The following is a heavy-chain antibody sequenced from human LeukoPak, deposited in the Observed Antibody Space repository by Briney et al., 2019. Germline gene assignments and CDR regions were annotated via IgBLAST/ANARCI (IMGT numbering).Heavy chain of an antibody. V-gene: IGHV4-39*01. D-gene: IGHD3-10*01. J-gene: IGHJ5*02. Sequence: PSETLSLTCTVSGGSISSSSYYWGWIRQPPGKGLEWIGTIYYSGSTYYNPSLKTRITISVDTSKNQFSLNLTSVTAADTAVYYCARLSLLLWFGELRYNWFDPWGQGTLVTVSS. CDR2: IYYSGST. CDR3: ARLSLLLWFGELRYNWFDP. CDR1: GGSISSSSYY.